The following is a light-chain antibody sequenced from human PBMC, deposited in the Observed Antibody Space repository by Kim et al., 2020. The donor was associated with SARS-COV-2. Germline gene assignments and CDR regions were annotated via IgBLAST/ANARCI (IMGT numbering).Light chain of an antibody. CDR1: ALPKQY. V-gene: IGLV3-25*03. CDR2: KDS. CDR3: QSADSSGTYV. Sequence: VSPGQTARITCAGDALPKQYVYWYQQKPGQAPVVVIYKDSERPSGIPERFSGSSSGTTATLTISGVQAEDEADYYCQSADSSGTYVFGSGTKVTVL. J-gene: IGLJ1*01.